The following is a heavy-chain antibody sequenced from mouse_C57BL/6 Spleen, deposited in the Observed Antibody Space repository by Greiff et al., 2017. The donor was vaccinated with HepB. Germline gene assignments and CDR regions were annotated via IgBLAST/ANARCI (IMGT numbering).Heavy chain of an antibody. V-gene: IGHV1-54*01. D-gene: IGHD1-1*01. J-gene: IGHJ2*01. Sequence: QVQLKESGAELVRPGTSVKVSCKASGYAFTNYLIEWVKQRPGQGLEWIGVINPGSGGTNYNEKFKGKATLTADKSSSTAYMQLSSLTSEDSAVYFCAREGSPALFDYWGQGTTLTVSS. CDR3: AREGSPALFDY. CDR1: GYAFTNYL. CDR2: INPGSGGT.